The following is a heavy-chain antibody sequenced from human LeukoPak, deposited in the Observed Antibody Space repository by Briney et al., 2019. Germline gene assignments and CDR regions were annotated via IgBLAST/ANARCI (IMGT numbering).Heavy chain of an antibody. CDR3: ARGMEMATMEYFDY. Sequence: GGSLRLSCAASGFTFDDYAMNWVRQAPGKGLGWVSYISSSGSTIYYADSVKGRFTISRDNAKNSLYLQMNSLRAEDTAVYYCARGMEMATMEYFDYWGQGTLVTVSS. CDR2: ISSSGSTI. J-gene: IGHJ4*02. D-gene: IGHD5-24*01. CDR1: GFTFDDYA. V-gene: IGHV3-48*03.